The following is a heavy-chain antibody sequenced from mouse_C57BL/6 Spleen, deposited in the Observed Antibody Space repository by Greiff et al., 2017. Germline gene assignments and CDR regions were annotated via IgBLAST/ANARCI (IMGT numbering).Heavy chain of an antibody. D-gene: IGHD2-4*01. CDR1: GYTFTDYE. CDR3: TREITTRDWYFDV. J-gene: IGHJ1*03. CDR2: IDPETGGT. Sequence: QVQLQQSGAELVRPGASVTLSCKASGYTFTDYEMHWVKQTPVHGLEWIGAIDPETGGTAYNQKFKGKAILTADKSSSTAYMELRSLTSEDSAVYYCTREITTRDWYFDVWGTGTTVTVSS. V-gene: IGHV1-15*01.